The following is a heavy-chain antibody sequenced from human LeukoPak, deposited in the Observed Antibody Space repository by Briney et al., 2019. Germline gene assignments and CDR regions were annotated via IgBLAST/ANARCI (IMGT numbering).Heavy chain of an antibody. D-gene: IGHD3-9*01. CDR3: ARTGRYRANYDILIYIPNWFDP. CDR2: ISAYNGNT. CDR1: GYTFTSYG. Sequence: GASVKVSCKASGYTFTSYGISWVRQAPGQGLEWMGWISAYNGNTNYARKLQGRVTMTTDTSTSTAYMELRSLRSDDTAVYYCARTGRYRANYDILIYIPNWFDPWGQGTLVTVSS. J-gene: IGHJ5*02. V-gene: IGHV1-18*01.